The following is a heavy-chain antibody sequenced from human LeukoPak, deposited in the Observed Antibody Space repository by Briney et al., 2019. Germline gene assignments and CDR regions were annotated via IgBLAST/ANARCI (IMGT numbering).Heavy chain of an antibody. V-gene: IGHV4-59*01. Sequence: KPSETLSLTCTVSGGSISSYYWSWIRQPPGKGLEWIGYIYYSGSTNYNPSLKSRVTISVDTSKNQFSLKLSSVTAADTAVYYCARVRREGAYYFDYWGQGTLVTVSS. CDR1: GGSISSYY. D-gene: IGHD3-16*01. CDR3: ARVRREGAYYFDY. CDR2: IYYSGST. J-gene: IGHJ4*02.